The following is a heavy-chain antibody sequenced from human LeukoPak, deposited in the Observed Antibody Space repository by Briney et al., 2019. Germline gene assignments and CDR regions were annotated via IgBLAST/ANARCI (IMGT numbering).Heavy chain of an antibody. CDR2: ISAYNGNT. J-gene: IGHJ3*02. D-gene: IGHD3-22*01. CDR3: ARPSSPQKWLSDSDAFDI. V-gene: IGHV1-18*01. CDR1: GYTFTSYD. Sequence: ASVKVSCKASGYTFTSYDINWVRQAPGQGLEWMGWISAYNGNTNYAQKLQGRVTMTTDTSTSTAYMELRSLRSDDTAVYYCARPSSPQKWLSDSDAFDIWGQGTMVTVSS.